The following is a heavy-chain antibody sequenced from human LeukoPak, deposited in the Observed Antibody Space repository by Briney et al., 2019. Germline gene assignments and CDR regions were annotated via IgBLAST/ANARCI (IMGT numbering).Heavy chain of an antibody. D-gene: IGHD5-24*01. J-gene: IGHJ4*02. CDR3: ARVRDGYNKGQFDY. V-gene: IGHV3-7*01. CDR2: IKQDGSEK. CDR1: GFTFSSYW. Sequence: GGSLRLSCAASGFTFSSYWMSWVRQAPGKGLERVANIKQDGSEKYYVDSVKGRFTISRDNAKNSLYLQMNSLRAEDTAVYYCARVRDGYNKGQFDYWGQGTLVTVSS.